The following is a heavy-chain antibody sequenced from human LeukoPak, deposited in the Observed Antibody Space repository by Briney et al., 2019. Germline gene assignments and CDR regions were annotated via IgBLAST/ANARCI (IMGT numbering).Heavy chain of an antibody. CDR2: MSYDGNSK. CDR3: ARENYYGSGATLKFYYFDY. J-gene: IGHJ4*02. V-gene: IGHV3-30*03. D-gene: IGHD3-10*01. Sequence: GGSLRLSCAASGFTFSDYSMHWVRQAPGKGLEWVADMSYDGNSKYYADSVKGRVTISRDNSKNTLYLQMNSLRADDTAVYYCARENYYGSGATLKFYYFDYWGQGALVTVSS. CDR1: GFTFSDYS.